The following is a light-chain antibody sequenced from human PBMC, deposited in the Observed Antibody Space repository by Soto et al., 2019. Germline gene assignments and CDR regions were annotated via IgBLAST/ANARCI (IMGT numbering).Light chain of an antibody. V-gene: IGKV1-5*01. CDR2: DAS. CDR1: QSISIC. CDR3: QQYNNLFSWT. J-gene: IGKJ1*01. Sequence: DIQMTQSPSTLSASVGDRVTITCRASQSISICLAWYQQKPGKAPNILIYDASTLVSGVPSRFSGSGSGTEFTLTISSLQPDDFATYYCQQYNNLFSWTFGQGTKVEIK.